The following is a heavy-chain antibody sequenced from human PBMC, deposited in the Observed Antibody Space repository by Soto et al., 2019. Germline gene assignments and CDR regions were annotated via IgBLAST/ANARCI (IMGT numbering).Heavy chain of an antibody. CDR3: ASHGYSSSSIIIPYYYYGMDV. CDR2: IYHSGST. CDR1: GGSISSSNW. Sequence: XGTLSLTCAVSGGSISSSNWWSCVRQPPGKGLEWIGEIYHSGSTNYNPSLKSRVTISVDKSKNQFSLKLSSVTAADTAVYYCASHGYSSSSIIIPYYYYGMDVWGQGTTVTVSS. V-gene: IGHV4-4*02. J-gene: IGHJ6*02. D-gene: IGHD6-13*01.